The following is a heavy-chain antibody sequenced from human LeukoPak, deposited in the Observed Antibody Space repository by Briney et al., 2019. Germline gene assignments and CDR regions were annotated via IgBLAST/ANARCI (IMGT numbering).Heavy chain of an antibody. V-gene: IGHV1-2*02. CDR3: ARGYSDYLNPYYYMDV. J-gene: IGHJ6*03. Sequence: ASVKVSCKASGYTFTGYYMHWVRQAPGQGLEWMGWINPNSGGTNYAQKFQGRVTMTRDTSISTAYMELSRLRSDDTAVYYCARGYSDYLNPYYYMDVWGKGTTVTVSS. CDR1: GYTFTGYY. D-gene: IGHD5-12*01. CDR2: INPNSGGT.